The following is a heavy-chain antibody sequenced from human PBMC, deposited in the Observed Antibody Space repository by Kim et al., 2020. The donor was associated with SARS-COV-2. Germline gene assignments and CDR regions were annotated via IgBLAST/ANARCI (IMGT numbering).Heavy chain of an antibody. Sequence: NPSLKSRVTITVDTSKNQCSLKLSSVTAADTAVYYCARIPATAISAYVDYWGQGTLVTVSS. V-gene: IGHV4-34*01. CDR3: ARIPATAISAYVDY. J-gene: IGHJ4*02. D-gene: IGHD2-2*02.